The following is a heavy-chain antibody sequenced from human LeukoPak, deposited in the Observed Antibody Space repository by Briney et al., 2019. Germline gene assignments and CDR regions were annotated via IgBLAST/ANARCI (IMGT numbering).Heavy chain of an antibody. CDR3: AREGYDYGDSIDY. Sequence: SETLSLTCTVSGGSISSYYWSWIRQPPGKGLEWIGYIYYSGSTKYNPSLKSRVTISVDTSKNQFSLKLSSVTAADTAVYYCAREGYDYGDSIDYWGQGTLVTVSS. V-gene: IGHV4-59*01. D-gene: IGHD4-17*01. J-gene: IGHJ4*02. CDR2: IYYSGST. CDR1: GGSISSYY.